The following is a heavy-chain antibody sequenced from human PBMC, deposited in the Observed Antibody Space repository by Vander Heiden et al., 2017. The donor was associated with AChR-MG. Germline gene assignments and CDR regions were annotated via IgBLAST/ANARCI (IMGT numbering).Heavy chain of an antibody. CDR1: GFTFSNYV. J-gene: IGHJ4*02. CDR2: LSASGANT. CDR3: AKETVGGIKKYYFDY. D-gene: IGHD1-26*01. Sequence: EMQLLESGAGLVQPGGSLRLRCAASGFTFSNYVMGWVRQAPARGLEWVSGLSASGANTYYADSVRGRFTISRDNSRSTLFLQMNSLSAEDTAVYCCAKETVGGIKKYYFDYWGQGTLVTVSS. V-gene: IGHV3-23*01.